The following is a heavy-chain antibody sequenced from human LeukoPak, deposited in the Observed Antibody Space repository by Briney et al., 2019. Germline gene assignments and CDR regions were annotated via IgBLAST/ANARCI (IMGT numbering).Heavy chain of an antibody. CDR3: ARDPTLRYFDWLFRGDAFDI. CDR2: IYTSGST. D-gene: IGHD3-9*01. V-gene: IGHV4-4*07. Sequence: PSETLSLTCTVSGGSISSYYWSWIRQPAGKGLEWIGRIYTSGSTNYNPSLKSQVTMSVDTSKNQFSLKLSSVTAADTAVYYCARDPTLRYFDWLFRGDAFDIWGQGTMVTVSS. J-gene: IGHJ3*02. CDR1: GGSISSYY.